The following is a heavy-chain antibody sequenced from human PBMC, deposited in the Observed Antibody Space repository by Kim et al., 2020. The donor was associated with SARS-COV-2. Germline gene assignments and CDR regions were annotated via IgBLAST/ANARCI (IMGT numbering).Heavy chain of an antibody. V-gene: IGHV3-9*01. CDR3: AKDIGVDYYYGMDV. D-gene: IGHD2-8*01. Sequence: ADSVKGRFTISRDNAKNSLYLQMNSLRAEDTALYYCAKDIGVDYYYGMDVWGQGTTVTVSS. J-gene: IGHJ6*02.